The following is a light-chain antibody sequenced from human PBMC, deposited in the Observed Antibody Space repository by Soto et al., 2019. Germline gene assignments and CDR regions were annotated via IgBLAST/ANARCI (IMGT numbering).Light chain of an antibody. CDR3: QQRRNWPPIT. CDR1: QSVSSY. CDR2: DAS. V-gene: IGKV3-11*01. J-gene: IGKJ5*01. Sequence: EIELTQSPATLSLSPGERATLSCSASQSVSSYLAWYQQKPGQAPRLLIYDASNRATGIPARFSGSGSGTDFTLTISSLEPEDFAVYYCQQRRNWPPITFGQGTRLEI.